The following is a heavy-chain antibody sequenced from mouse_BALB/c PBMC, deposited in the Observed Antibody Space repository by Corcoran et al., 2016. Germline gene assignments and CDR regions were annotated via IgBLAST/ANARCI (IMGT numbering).Heavy chain of an antibody. V-gene: IGHV8-12*01. CDR2: IYWDDDK. D-gene: IGHD2-4*01. Sequence: QVTLKESGPGILQPSQTLSLTCSFSGFSLSTSGMGVSWIRQPSGKGLEWLAHIYWDDDKRYNPSLKSRLTISKDTSRSQVFLKITSVDTADTATYYCARMMITTGFAYWGQGTLVTVSA. J-gene: IGHJ3*01. CDR3: ARMMITTGFAY. CDR1: GFSLSTSGMG.